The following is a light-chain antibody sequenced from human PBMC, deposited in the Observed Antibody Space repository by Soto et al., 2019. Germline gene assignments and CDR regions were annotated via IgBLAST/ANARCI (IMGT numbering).Light chain of an antibody. CDR2: DVT. V-gene: IGLV2-14*01. CDR1: SSDVGGYNY. Sequence: QSALTQPASVSGSPGQSITISCTGSSSDVGGYNYVSWYQQYPGKAPKLVISDVTNRPSGVSNRFSGSKSDNTAFLTISGLQAEDKADYYCSSYTRTNTLVFGGGTKVTVL. CDR3: SSYTRTNTLV. J-gene: IGLJ2*01.